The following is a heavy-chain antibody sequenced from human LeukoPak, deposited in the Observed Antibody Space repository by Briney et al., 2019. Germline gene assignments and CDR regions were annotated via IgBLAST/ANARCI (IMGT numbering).Heavy chain of an antibody. CDR1: GGSISSRRHY. Sequence: SETLSLTCTFSGGSISSRRHYWGWLRQPPGKGLEWIGNILYSGSTKYNPSLKSRVTISGDTSKNQFSLKLSSVTAADKADYYCVRRVAGSGYRDSWGQGTLVTVSS. CDR2: ILYSGST. CDR3: VRRVAGSGYRDS. D-gene: IGHD3-22*01. J-gene: IGHJ4*02. V-gene: IGHV4-39*01.